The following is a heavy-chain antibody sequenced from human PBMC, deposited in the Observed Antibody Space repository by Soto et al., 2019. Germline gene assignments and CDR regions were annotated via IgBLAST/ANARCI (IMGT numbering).Heavy chain of an antibody. V-gene: IGHV3-23*01. D-gene: IGHD1-26*01. J-gene: IGHJ4*02. Sequence: GGSLRLSCAASGFTFNNYAMSWVRQTPEKGLEWVSAISGSGSSTYYADSVRGRFTISRDNFKNTLYLQMNSLRAEDTAVYYFAKEGQPDSVGRGFDFWGREPLVTFSS. CDR2: ISGSGSST. CDR3: AKEGQPDSVGRGFDF. CDR1: GFTFNNYA.